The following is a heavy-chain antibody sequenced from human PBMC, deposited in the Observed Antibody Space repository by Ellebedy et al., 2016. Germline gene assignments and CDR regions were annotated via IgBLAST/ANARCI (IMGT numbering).Heavy chain of an antibody. Sequence: GESLKISXAASGFTFSSYGMHWVRQAPGKGLEWVSYISSSSSTIYYADSVKGRFTISRDNAKNSLYLQMNSLRDEDTAVYYCAAMVDYWGQGTLVTVSS. CDR3: AAMVDY. CDR1: GFTFSSYG. D-gene: IGHD5-18*01. V-gene: IGHV3-48*02. J-gene: IGHJ4*02. CDR2: ISSSSSTI.